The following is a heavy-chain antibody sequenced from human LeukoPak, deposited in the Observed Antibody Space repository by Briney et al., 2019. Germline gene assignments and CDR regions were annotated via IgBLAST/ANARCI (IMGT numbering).Heavy chain of an antibody. Sequence: GGSLRLSCAASGFMFSSYSMNWVRQAPGKGLEWVSYISHTGDTIYYADSVKGRFTVSRDNGKNSLYLQMNSLRAEDTAVYYCARVSSSWYGSPVGWFDPWGQGTLVTVSS. CDR1: GFMFSSYS. CDR2: ISHTGDTI. D-gene: IGHD6-13*01. J-gene: IGHJ5*02. V-gene: IGHV3-48*01. CDR3: ARVSSSWYGSPVGWFDP.